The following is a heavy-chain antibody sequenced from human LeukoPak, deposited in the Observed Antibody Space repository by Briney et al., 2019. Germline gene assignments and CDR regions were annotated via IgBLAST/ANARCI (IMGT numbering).Heavy chain of an antibody. CDR1: GGSISSSSYY. J-gene: IGHJ6*02. V-gene: IGHV4-39*07. CDR3: ARGYDFWSGSVASQTYGMDV. D-gene: IGHD3-3*01. CDR2: IYYSGST. Sequence: SETLSLTCTVSGGSISSSSYYWGWIRQPPGKGLEWIGSIYYSGSTNYNPSLKSRVTISVDTSKNQFSLKLSSVTAADTAVYYCARGYDFWSGSVASQTYGMDVWGQGTTVTVPS.